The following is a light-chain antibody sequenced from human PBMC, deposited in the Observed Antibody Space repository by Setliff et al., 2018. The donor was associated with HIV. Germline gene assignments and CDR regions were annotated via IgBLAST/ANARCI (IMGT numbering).Light chain of an antibody. CDR1: SSDVGAYNH. J-gene: IGLJ1*01. CDR3: SSYTTIYTFV. Sequence: QSVLAQPASVSGSPGQSITISCTGTSSDVGAYNHVSWFQQRPGQAPKFMIYEVNNRPSGVSNRFSGSKSGNTASLTISGLQAEDEADYYCSSYTTIYTFVFGTGTKVT. CDR2: EVN. V-gene: IGLV2-14*01.